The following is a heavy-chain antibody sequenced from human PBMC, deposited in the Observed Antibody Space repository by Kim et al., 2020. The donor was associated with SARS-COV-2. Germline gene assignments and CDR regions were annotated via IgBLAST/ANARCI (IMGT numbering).Heavy chain of an antibody. Sequence: SETLSLTCAVYGGSFSGYYWSWIRQPPGKGLEWIGEINHSGSTNYNPSLKSRVTISVDTSKNQFSLKLSSVTAADTAVYYCARAGVLERYKFYDSSGPRLDYWGQGTLVTVSS. D-gene: IGHD3-22*01. V-gene: IGHV4-34*01. J-gene: IGHJ4*02. CDR3: ARAGVLERYKFYDSSGPRLDY. CDR2: INHSGST. CDR1: GGSFSGYY.